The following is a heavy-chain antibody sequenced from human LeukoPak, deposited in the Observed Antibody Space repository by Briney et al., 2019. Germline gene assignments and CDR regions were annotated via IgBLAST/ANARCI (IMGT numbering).Heavy chain of an antibody. V-gene: IGHV4-59*08. Sequence: PSVTLSLTCTVSGGSISSYYWGWIRQPPGKGLEWIGYIYYSGSTNYNPSLKSRVTISVDTSKNQFSLKLSSVTAADTAVYYCATSVEMATIRTWGQGTLVTVSS. D-gene: IGHD5-24*01. CDR3: ATSVEMATIRT. CDR1: GGSISSYY. J-gene: IGHJ5*02. CDR2: IYYSGST.